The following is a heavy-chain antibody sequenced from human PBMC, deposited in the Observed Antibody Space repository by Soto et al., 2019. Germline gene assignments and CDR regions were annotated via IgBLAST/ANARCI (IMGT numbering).Heavy chain of an antibody. Sequence: QVQLEQSGAEVKKPGASVKVSCKASGYSFTDYYIHWVRQAPGQGLEWMGWIIPNNGGTKYAQKFQARVTMTRDTSITTAYMELSRLRSDDTAVYYCARGTFDSSGNYFAGWFDPWGQGTLVTVSS. CDR3: ARGTFDSSGNYFAGWFDP. J-gene: IGHJ5*02. CDR1: GYSFTDYY. V-gene: IGHV1-2*02. D-gene: IGHD3-22*01. CDR2: IIPNNGGT.